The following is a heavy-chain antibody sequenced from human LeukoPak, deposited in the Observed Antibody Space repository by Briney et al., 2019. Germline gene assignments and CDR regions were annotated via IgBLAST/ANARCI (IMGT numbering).Heavy chain of an antibody. CDR2: IKQDGSEK. J-gene: IGHJ3*02. CDR1: GFTFSSYS. V-gene: IGHV3-7*03. CDR3: AKDIAVAGLVAFDI. D-gene: IGHD6-19*01. Sequence: GGSLRLSCAASGFTFSSYSMNWVRQAPGKGLEWVANIKQDGSEKYYVDSVKGRFTISRDNAKNSLYLQMNSLRVEDTALYYCAKDIAVAGLVAFDIWGQGTMVTVSS.